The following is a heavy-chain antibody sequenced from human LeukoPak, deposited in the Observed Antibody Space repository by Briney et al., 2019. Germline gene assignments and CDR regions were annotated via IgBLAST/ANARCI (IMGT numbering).Heavy chain of an antibody. CDR2: ITVSGDST. CDR3: AKDLGIAAVGTVY. D-gene: IGHD6-13*01. CDR1: RFTFSSYA. V-gene: IGHV3-23*01. J-gene: IGHJ4*02. Sequence: GSLRLSCAASRFTFSSYAMSWVRQVPGKGLEWVSAITVSGDSTYYADSVKGRFTISRDNSQNTLYLQMNSLGAEDTAVYYCAKDLGIAAVGTVYWGQGTLVTVSS.